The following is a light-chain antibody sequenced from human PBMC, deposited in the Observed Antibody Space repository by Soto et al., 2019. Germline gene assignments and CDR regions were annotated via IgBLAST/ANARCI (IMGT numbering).Light chain of an antibody. CDR1: QSISSIY. CDR3: QQYTDSRT. V-gene: IGKV3-20*01. CDR2: GVS. J-gene: IGKJ1*01. Sequence: EIGLTQSPGTLSLSPGERATLSCRASQSISSIYLAWYQQKPGQAPRLLVYGVSSRASDVPDRFSGSGSGTDFTLTISSLEPEDSAVYYCQQYTDSRTFGQGTKLDIK.